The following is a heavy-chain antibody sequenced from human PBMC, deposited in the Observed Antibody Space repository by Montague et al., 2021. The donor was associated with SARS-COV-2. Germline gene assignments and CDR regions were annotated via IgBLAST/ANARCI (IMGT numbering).Heavy chain of an antibody. Sequence: PALVKPTQTLTLTCTFSGFSLSTSGVGVGWIRQPPGKALEWLALIYWDDDKRYSPSLKSRLTITKDTSKNQVVLTMTNMDPVDTATYYCAHRQNSAWWADWFDPWGQGTLVTVSS. J-gene: IGHJ5*02. CDR2: IYWDDDK. CDR1: GFSLSTSGVG. CDR3: AHRQNSAWWADWFDP. D-gene: IGHD6-19*01. V-gene: IGHV2-5*02.